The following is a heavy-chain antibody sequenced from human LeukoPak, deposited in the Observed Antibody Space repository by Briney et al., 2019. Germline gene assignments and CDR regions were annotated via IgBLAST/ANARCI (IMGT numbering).Heavy chain of an antibody. CDR3: ARAGYCSGGSCYGSDY. CDR2: VWYDGSIQ. J-gene: IGHJ4*02. V-gene: IGHV3-33*01. D-gene: IGHD2-15*01. CDR1: GFTFSSYG. Sequence: GGSLRLSCAASGFTFSSYGMHWVRQAPGKGLEWVAAVWYDGSIQYYADSVKGRFTISRDNSKNTLYLQMDSLRAEDTAVYYCARAGYCSGGSCYGSDYWGQGTLVSVSS.